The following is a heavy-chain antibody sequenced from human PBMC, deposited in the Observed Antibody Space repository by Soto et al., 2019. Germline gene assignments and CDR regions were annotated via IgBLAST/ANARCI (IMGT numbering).Heavy chain of an antibody. V-gene: IGHV3-30*18. J-gene: IGHJ6*02. CDR1: GFTFSSYG. D-gene: IGHD4-17*01. CDR3: AKDRYGDYVYYYYYYGMDV. CDR2: ISYDGSNK. Sequence: QVQLVESGGGVVQPGRSLRLSCAASGFTFSSYGMHWVRQAPGKGLEWVAVISYDGSNKYYADSVKGRFTISRDNSKNTLYLQMNSLRAEDTAVYYCAKDRYGDYVYYYYYYGMDVWGQGTTVTVSS.